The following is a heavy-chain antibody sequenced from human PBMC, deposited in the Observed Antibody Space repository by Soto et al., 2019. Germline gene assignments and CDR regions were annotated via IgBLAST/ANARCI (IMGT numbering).Heavy chain of an antibody. J-gene: IGHJ4*02. D-gene: IGHD3-16*01. CDR3: ARKIRRRPFDY. V-gene: IGHV4-34*01. Sequence: PSETLSLTCAVYGGSFSGYYWSWIRQPPGKGLEWIGEINHSGSTNYNPSLKSRVTISVDTSKNQFSLKLSYVTAADTAVYYCARKIRRRPFDYWGQGTLVTVSS. CDR1: GGSFSGYY. CDR2: INHSGST.